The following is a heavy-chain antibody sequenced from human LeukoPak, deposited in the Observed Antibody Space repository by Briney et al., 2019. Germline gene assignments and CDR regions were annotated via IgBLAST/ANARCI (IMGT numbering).Heavy chain of an antibody. Sequence: PGGSLRLSCAASGFTFDDYAMHWVRQAPGKGLEWVSGISWNSGSIGYADSVKGRFTISRDNAKNSLYLQMNSLRAEDTALYYCAKDKSNYYYYGMDVWGQGTTVTASS. CDR2: ISWNSGSI. V-gene: IGHV3-9*01. CDR1: GFTFDDYA. D-gene: IGHD6-6*01. J-gene: IGHJ6*02. CDR3: AKDKSNYYYYGMDV.